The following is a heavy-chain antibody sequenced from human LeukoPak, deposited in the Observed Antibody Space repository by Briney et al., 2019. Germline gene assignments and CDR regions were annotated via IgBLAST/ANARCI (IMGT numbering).Heavy chain of an antibody. CDR1: GFTVSSNY. V-gene: IGHV3-53*01. CDR2: IYSGGST. J-gene: IGHJ4*02. Sequence: PGGSLRLSCAASGFTVSSNYMSWVRQAPGKGLEWVSVIYSGGSTYYADSVKGRFTISRDNSKNTLYLQMNSLRAEDTAVYYCARLLNYDFWSGYYGYWGQGTLVTVSS. CDR3: ARLLNYDFWSGYYGY. D-gene: IGHD3-3*01.